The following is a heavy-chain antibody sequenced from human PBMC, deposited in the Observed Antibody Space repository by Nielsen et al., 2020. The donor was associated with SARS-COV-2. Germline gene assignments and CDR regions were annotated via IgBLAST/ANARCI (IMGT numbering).Heavy chain of an antibody. J-gene: IGHJ5*02. Sequence: SETLSLTCAVYGGSFSGYYWSWIRQPPGKGLEWIGEINHSGSTNYNPSLKSRVTISVDTSKNQFPLKLSSVTAADTAVYYCARGPKNRYCSSTSCYARWFDPWGQGTLVTVSS. V-gene: IGHV4-34*01. CDR2: INHSGST. CDR3: ARGPKNRYCSSTSCYARWFDP. CDR1: GGSFSGYY. D-gene: IGHD2-2*01.